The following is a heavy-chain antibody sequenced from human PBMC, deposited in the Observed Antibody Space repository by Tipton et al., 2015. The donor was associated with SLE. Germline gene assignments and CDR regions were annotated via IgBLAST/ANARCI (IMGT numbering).Heavy chain of an antibody. Sequence: SLRLSCAASGFTFSSYWMHWVRQAPGKGLVWVSRINSDGSSTTYADSVKGRFTISRDNAKNTLYLQMNSLRAEDTAVYYCANSDYGGNSDYSYYMDVWGKGTTVTVS. CDR3: ANSDYGGNSDYSYYMDV. D-gene: IGHD4-23*01. CDR1: GFTFSSYW. V-gene: IGHV3-74*03. J-gene: IGHJ6*03. CDR2: INSDGSST.